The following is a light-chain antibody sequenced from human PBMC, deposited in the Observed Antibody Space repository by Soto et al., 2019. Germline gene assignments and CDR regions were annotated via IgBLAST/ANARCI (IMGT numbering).Light chain of an antibody. Sequence: QSVLTQPPSASGTPGQRVTISCSGSSSNIGSNVVNWFQQLPGTAPKLRIYSNNQRPSGVPDRFSGSKSGTSASLAISGLQSEDEAEYYCATWDDSLNGYVFGTGTKVTVL. CDR2: SNN. V-gene: IGLV1-44*01. J-gene: IGLJ1*01. CDR1: SSNIGSNV. CDR3: ATWDDSLNGYV.